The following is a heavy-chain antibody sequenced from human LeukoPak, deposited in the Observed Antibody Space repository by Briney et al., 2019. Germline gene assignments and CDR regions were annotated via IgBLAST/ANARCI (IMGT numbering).Heavy chain of an antibody. D-gene: IGHD2-2*01. V-gene: IGHV1-69*06. CDR1: GGTFISYA. CDR3: ARRLPAAILDP. J-gene: IGHJ5*02. Sequence: ASVKVSCKASGGTFISYAISWVRQAPGQGLEWMGGIIPIFGTASYAQKFQGRVTITADKSTSTAYMELSSLRSEDTAVYYCARRLPAAILDPWGQGTLVTVSS. CDR2: IIPIFGTA.